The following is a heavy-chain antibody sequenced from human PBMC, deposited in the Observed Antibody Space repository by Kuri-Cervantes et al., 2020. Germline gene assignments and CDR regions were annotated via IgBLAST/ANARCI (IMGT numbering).Heavy chain of an antibody. CDR1: GDSVSSNSAA. J-gene: IGHJ4*02. V-gene: IGHV6-1*01. D-gene: IGHD6-13*01. CDR3: ARDHGGIAAAGTLDY. CDR2: TYYRSKWYN. Sequence: LRLSCAISGDSVSSNSAAWNWIRQSPSRGLEWLGRTYYRSKWYNDYAVSVKSRITINPDTSKNQFSLQLNSVTPEDTAVYYCARDHGGIAAAGTLDYWGQGTLVTVSS.